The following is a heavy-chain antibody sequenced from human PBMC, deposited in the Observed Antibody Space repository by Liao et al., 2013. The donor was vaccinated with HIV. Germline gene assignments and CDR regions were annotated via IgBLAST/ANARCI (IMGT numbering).Heavy chain of an antibody. CDR1: GGSFSGYY. J-gene: IGHJ3*01. Sequence: QVQLQQWGAGLLKPSETLSLTCAVYGGSFSGYYWSWIRQPPGKGLEWIGEINHSGSTYYNPSLKSRVTISVDTSKNQFSLKVELCVRRGRRVVYYCARGRGYTYGRRFDVWAEGRMVIVSS. V-gene: IGHV4-34*01. D-gene: IGHD5-18*01. CDR3: ARGRGYTYGRRFDV. CDR2: INHSGST.